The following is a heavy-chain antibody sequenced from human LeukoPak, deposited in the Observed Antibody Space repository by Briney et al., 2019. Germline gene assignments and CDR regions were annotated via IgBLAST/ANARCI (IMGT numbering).Heavy chain of an antibody. Sequence: SETLSLTCAVYGGSFSGYYWSWIRQPPGKGLEWIGEINHSGSTNYNPSLKSRVTISVDRSKNQFSLKLSSVTAADTAVYYCARVRYYYGSGSYYEKTPFFDYWGQGTLVTVSS. CDR2: INHSGST. CDR3: ARVRYYYGSGSYYEKTPFFDY. D-gene: IGHD3-10*01. V-gene: IGHV4-34*01. CDR1: GGSFSGYY. J-gene: IGHJ4*02.